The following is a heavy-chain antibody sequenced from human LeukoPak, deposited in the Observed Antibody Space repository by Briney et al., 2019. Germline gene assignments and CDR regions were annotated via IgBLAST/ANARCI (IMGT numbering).Heavy chain of an antibody. D-gene: IGHD6-13*01. V-gene: IGHV3-23*01. CDR3: AKSFGPVIAAAGTGAD. Sequence: PGGSLRLSCAASEFTFSSYAMNWVRQAPGKGLEWVSAISGSGVNTDHADSVKGRFTISRDNSKNTLYLQMNSLRVEDTAVYYCAKSFGPVIAAAGTGADWGQGTLVTVSS. CDR2: ISGSGVNT. CDR1: EFTFSSYA. J-gene: IGHJ4*02.